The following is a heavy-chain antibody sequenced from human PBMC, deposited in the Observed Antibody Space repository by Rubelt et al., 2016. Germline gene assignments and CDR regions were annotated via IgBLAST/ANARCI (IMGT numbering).Heavy chain of an antibody. V-gene: IGHV3-21*01. CDR3: ARGDASDY. Sequence: EVQLVESGGGLVKPGGSLRLSCAASGFTFSNHSMNWVRQAPGKGLEWVSSLTSTSSYIYYADPVKGRFTISRDNSKNTLYLQMNSLRAEDTAVYYCARGDASDYWGQGTLVTVSS. CDR2: LTSTSSYI. J-gene: IGHJ4*02. CDR1: GFTFSNHS.